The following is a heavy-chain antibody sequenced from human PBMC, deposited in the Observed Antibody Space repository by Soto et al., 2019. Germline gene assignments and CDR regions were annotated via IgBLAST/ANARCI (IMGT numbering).Heavy chain of an antibody. J-gene: IGHJ4*02. CDR2: INTYNGNT. Sequence: QVQLVQSGAEVKKPGASVKVSCKTSGYTFTNYGITWVRQAPGQGLEWVGWINTYNGNTNYAPKVQGRVAMTTDTSTDTAYLEVKSLRVDDTAVFYCARAQTPTASDYWGQGSLVTVSS. CDR3: ARAQTPTASDY. V-gene: IGHV1-18*01. CDR1: GYTFTNYG. D-gene: IGHD5-18*01.